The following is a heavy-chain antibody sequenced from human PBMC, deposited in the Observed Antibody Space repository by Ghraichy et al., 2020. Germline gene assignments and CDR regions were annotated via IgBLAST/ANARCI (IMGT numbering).Heavy chain of an antibody. J-gene: IGHJ6*03. D-gene: IGHD6-13*01. CDR2: INPNSGGT. Sequence: ASVKVSCKASGYTFTGYYMHWVRQAPGQGLEWMGWINPNSGGTNYAQKFQGRVTMTRDTSISTAYMELSRLRSDDTAVYYCARFGGGSSSWSSFYYYYYYMDVWGKGTTVTVSS. CDR1: GYTFTGYY. CDR3: ARFGGGSSSWSSFYYYYYYMDV. V-gene: IGHV1-2*02.